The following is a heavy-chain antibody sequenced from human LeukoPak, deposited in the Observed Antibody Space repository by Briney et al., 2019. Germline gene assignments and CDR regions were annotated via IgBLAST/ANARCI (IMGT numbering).Heavy chain of an antibody. D-gene: IGHD4-11*01. CDR3: ARRHSTVDFDY. CDR1: GYTFTSYY. V-gene: IGHV1-2*02. J-gene: IGHJ4*02. CDR2: INPNSGGT. Sequence: ASVKGSCKASGYTFTSYYMHWVRQAPGQGLEWMGWINPNSGGTNYAQKFQGRVTMTRDTSISTAYMELSRLRSDDTAVYYCARRHSTVDFDYWGQGTLVTVSS.